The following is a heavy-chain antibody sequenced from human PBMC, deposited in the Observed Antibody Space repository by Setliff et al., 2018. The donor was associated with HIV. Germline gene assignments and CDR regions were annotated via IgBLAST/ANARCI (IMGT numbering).Heavy chain of an antibody. CDR1: GGSIRNGLYY. Sequence: ETLSLTCTVSGGSIRNGLYYWHWIRQPPGKGLEWIGSVYYSGSTYYKPSLKSRVTISVDTSKNQFSLRLSSVTAADRAVFYCAREFYHYDSSDYYSDYYYYYMDVWGKGTAVTVSS. V-gene: IGHV4-39*07. CDR3: AREFYHYDSSDYYSDYYYYYMDV. CDR2: VYYSGST. J-gene: IGHJ6*03. D-gene: IGHD3-22*01.